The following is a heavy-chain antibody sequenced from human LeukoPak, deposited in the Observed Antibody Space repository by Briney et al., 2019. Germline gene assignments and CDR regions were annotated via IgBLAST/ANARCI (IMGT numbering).Heavy chain of an antibody. CDR2: ISYDGSNK. D-gene: IGHD6-13*01. CDR1: GFTFSSYG. J-gene: IGHJ4*02. V-gene: IGHV3-30*18. CDR3: AKDRRNIAAAGIDY. Sequence: GRSLRLSCAASGFTFSSYGMHWVRQAPGKGLEWVAVISYDGSNKYYADSVKGRFTFSRDNSKNTLYLQMNSLRAEDTAVYYCAKDRRNIAAAGIDYWGQGTLVTVSS.